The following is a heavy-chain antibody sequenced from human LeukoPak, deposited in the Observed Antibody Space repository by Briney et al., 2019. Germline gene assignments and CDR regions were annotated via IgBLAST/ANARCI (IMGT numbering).Heavy chain of an antibody. CDR1: GGSFSGYY. D-gene: IGHD6-19*01. V-gene: IGHV4-34*01. Sequence: PSETLSLTCAVYGGSFSGYYWSWIRQPPGKGLEWIGEINHSGGTNYNPSLKSRVTISVDTSKNQFSLKLSSVTAADTAVYYCARGRYSSGWYYFDYWGQGTLATVSS. J-gene: IGHJ4*02. CDR3: ARGRYSSGWYYFDY. CDR2: INHSGGT.